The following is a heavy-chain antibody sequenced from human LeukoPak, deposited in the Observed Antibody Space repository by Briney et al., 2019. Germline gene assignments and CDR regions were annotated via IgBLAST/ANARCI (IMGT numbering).Heavy chain of an antibody. V-gene: IGHV3-48*01. Sequence: PGGSLRLSCAASRSTFSSYSMNWVRQAPGKGLEWVSYISSSSSTIYYAGSVKGRFTISRDNAKNSLYLQMNSLRAEDTAVYYCAALLISSRGTAYWGQGTLVTVSS. J-gene: IGHJ4*02. CDR3: AALLISSRGTAY. CDR2: ISSSSSTI. CDR1: RSTFSSYS. D-gene: IGHD2-21*02.